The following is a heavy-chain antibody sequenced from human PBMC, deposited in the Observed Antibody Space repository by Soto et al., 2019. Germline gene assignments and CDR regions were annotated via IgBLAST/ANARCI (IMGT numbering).Heavy chain of an antibody. J-gene: IGHJ4*02. CDR2: IYYSGST. Sequence: QVQLQESGPGLVKPSQTLSLTCTVSGGSISSCGYYWSWIRQHPGKGLEWIAYIYYSGSTDYNPSLKSRDTITDITATTHDSLDPGSVKSADTAAYDAARSPEATVTAFHYSGQVTLVTVSS. V-gene: IGHV4-31*03. CDR1: GGSISSCGYY. D-gene: IGHD2-21*02. CDR3: ARSPEATVTAFHY.